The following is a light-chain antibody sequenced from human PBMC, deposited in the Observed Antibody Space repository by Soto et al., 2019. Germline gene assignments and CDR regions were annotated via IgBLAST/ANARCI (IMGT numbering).Light chain of an antibody. CDR1: SSDVGGYKY. CDR3: SSYAGSSNV. V-gene: IGLV2-8*01. CDR2: EVN. J-gene: IGLJ1*01. Sequence: QSALTQPPSASGSPGQSGAISCTGTSSDVGGYKYVSWYQQHPGKAPKLMIYEVNKRHSGVPDRFSGSKSGNTASLTGSGLQAEDEADYYCSSYAGSSNVFGTGTKVTVL.